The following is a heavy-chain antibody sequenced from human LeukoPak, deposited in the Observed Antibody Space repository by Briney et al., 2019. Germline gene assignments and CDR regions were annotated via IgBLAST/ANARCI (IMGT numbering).Heavy chain of an antibody. D-gene: IGHD3-3*01. CDR3: ARDKVDFWSGYPYYYYGMDV. CDR1: GFTFSSYA. V-gene: IGHV3-30*04. CDR2: ISYDGGNK. Sequence: GGSLRLSCAASGFTFSSYAMHWVRQAPGKGLEWVAVISYDGGNKYYADSVKGRFTISRDNSKNTLYLQMNSLRAEDTAVYYCARDKVDFWSGYPYYYYGMDVWGQGTTVTVSS. J-gene: IGHJ6*02.